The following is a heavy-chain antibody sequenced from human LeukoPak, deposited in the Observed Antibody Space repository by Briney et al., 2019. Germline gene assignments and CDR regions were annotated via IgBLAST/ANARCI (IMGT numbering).Heavy chain of an antibody. CDR1: GYSISSGYY. Sequence: SETLSLTCTVSGYSISSGYYWGWIRQPPGKGLEWIGSIYHSGSTYYNPSLKSRVTISVDTSKNQFSLKLSSVTAADTAVYYCARVATVTLIAEIDYWGQGTLVTVSS. CDR2: IYHSGST. V-gene: IGHV4-38-2*02. J-gene: IGHJ4*02. D-gene: IGHD4-17*01. CDR3: ARVATVTLIAEIDY.